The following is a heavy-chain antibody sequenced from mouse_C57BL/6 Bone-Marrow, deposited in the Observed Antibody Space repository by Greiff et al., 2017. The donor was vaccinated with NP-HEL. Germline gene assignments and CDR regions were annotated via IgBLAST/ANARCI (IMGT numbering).Heavy chain of an antibody. CDR3: ARDRANWAWYFDV. J-gene: IGHJ1*03. Sequence: EVMLVESEGGLVQPGSSMKLSCTASGFTFSDYYMAWVRQVPEKGLEWVANINYDGSSTYYLDSLKSRFIISRDNAKNILYLQMSSLKSEDTATYYCARDRANWAWYFDVWGTGTTVTVSS. CDR1: GFTFSDYY. V-gene: IGHV5-16*01. D-gene: IGHD4-1*01. CDR2: INYDGSST.